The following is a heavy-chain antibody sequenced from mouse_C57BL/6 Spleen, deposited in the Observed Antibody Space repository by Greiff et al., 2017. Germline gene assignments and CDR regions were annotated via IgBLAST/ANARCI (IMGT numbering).Heavy chain of an antibody. CDR3: ARRGEAAQATKAMDY. D-gene: IGHD3-2*02. J-gene: IGHJ4*01. Sequence: QVQLQQPGAELVKPGASVKLSCKASGYTFTSYWMQWVKQRPGQGLEWIGEIDPSDSYTNYNQKFKGKATLTVDTSSSTAYMQLSSLTSEDSAVYYCARRGEAAQATKAMDYWGQGTSVTVSS. V-gene: IGHV1-50*01. CDR1: GYTFTSYW. CDR2: IDPSDSYT.